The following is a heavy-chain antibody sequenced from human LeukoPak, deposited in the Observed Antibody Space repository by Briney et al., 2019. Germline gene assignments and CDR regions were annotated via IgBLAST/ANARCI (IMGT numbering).Heavy chain of an antibody. J-gene: IGHJ4*02. D-gene: IGHD5-18*01. CDR1: GGSIGSYY. CDR2: IYYSGST. CDR3: AGRGYRYGTFDY. V-gene: IGHV4-59*08. Sequence: SETLSLTCTVSGGSIGSYYWSWIRQPPGKGLEWIGYIYYSGSTNYNPSLKSRVTISVDTSKNQFSLKLSSVTAADTAVYYCAGRGYRYGTFDYWGQGTLVTVSS.